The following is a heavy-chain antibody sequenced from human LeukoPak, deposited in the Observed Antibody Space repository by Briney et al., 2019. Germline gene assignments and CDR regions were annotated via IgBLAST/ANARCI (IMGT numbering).Heavy chain of an antibody. D-gene: IGHD6-19*01. CDR2: ISGTSSTI. CDR1: GFTFSTYS. V-gene: IGHV3-48*01. Sequence: GGSLRLSCAASGFTFSTYSMDWVRQAPGKGLEWVSYISGTSSTIYYADSVKGRFTISRDNAKNSLYLQMNSLRAEDTAVYYCARNRVTGTGVRAFDIWGQGTMVTVSS. J-gene: IGHJ3*02. CDR3: ARNRVTGTGVRAFDI.